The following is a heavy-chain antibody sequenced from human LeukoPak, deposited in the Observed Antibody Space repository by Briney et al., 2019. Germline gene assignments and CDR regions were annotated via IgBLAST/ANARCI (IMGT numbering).Heavy chain of an antibody. CDR1: GFTFSSYW. CDR2: IKQDGSEK. D-gene: IGHD2-8*01. CDR3: ARSFVLMVDAMYWFDP. V-gene: IGHV3-7*01. J-gene: IGHJ5*02. Sequence: QSGGSLRLSCAASGFTFSSYWMSWVRQAPGKGLEWVANIKQDGSEKYYVDSVKGRFTISRDNAKNSLYLQMNSLRAEDTAVYYCARSFVLMVDAMYWFDPWGKGTLVTV.